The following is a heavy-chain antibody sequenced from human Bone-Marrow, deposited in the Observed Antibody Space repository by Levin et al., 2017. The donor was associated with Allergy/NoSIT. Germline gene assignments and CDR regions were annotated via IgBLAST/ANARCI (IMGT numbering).Heavy chain of an antibody. CDR3: AREYSGSDYQVDY. D-gene: IGHD1-26*01. J-gene: IGHJ4*02. Sequence: GESLKISCQASGYTFTGYYMHWVRQAPGQGLEWMGWINPNSGGTNYAQKFQGRVTMTRDTSISTAYMELSRLRSDDTAVYYCAREYSGSDYQVDYWGQGTLVTVSS. CDR2: INPNSGGT. CDR1: GYTFTGYY. V-gene: IGHV1-2*02.